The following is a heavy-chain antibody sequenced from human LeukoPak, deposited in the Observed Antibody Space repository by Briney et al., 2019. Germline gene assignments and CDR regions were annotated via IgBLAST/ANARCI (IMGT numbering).Heavy chain of an antibody. J-gene: IGHJ4*02. CDR3: ARASGVSSYLLPI. CDR2: IYYSGSTSYYPSYSSGST. CDR1: GGSVSSGRYY. V-gene: IGHV4-61*01. Sequence: KPSETLSLTCTVSGGSVSSGRYYWSWIRQPPGKGLEWIGYIYYSGSTSYYPSYSSGSTNYNPSLKSRVTISIDTSKNQFSLRLNSVTAADTAVYYCARASGVSSYLLPIWGRGTLVTVSS. D-gene: IGHD2-8*01.